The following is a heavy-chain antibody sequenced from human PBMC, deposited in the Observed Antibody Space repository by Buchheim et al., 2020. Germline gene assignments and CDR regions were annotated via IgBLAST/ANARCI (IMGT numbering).Heavy chain of an antibody. D-gene: IGHD3-3*01. CDR2: IYYSGST. V-gene: IGHV4-31*03. Sequence: QVQLQESGPGLVKPSQTLSLTCTVSGGSISSGGYYWSWIRQHPGKGLEWIGYIYYSGSTYYNPSLKSRVTISVDTSKNQFSLKLSSVTAADTAVYYCARVAAVSAYYDFWSGYYTDDRWFDPWGQGTL. CDR1: GGSISSGGYY. CDR3: ARVAAVSAYYDFWSGYYTDDRWFDP. J-gene: IGHJ5*02.